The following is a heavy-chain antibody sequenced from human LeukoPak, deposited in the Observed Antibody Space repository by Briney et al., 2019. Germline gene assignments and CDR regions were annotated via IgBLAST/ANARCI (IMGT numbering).Heavy chain of an antibody. V-gene: IGHV4-4*07. CDR2: VYPSGST. Sequence: NPSETPSLTCTVSGGSINGYYWSWIRQPAGKRLECLGRVYPSGSTNYNPSLKRRVTLSVDTSKNQFSLKVTSVTAADTAVYYCAREVPYYMDVWGKGTTVTVSS. CDR1: GGSINGYY. CDR3: AREVPYYMDV. D-gene: IGHD4/OR15-4a*01. J-gene: IGHJ6*03.